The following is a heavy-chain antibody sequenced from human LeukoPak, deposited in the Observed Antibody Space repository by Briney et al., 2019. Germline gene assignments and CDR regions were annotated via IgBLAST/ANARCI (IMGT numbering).Heavy chain of an antibody. D-gene: IGHD3-16*01. J-gene: IGHJ5*02. CDR2: IYHSGST. Sequence: PSGTLSLTCAVSGGSISSSNWWSWVRQPPGKGLEWIGEIYHSGSTNYNPSLKSRVTISVDKSKNQFSLKLSSVTAADTAVYYCARKTNLLGEGFGIRPVYGFDPWSQGTLVTVSS. CDR3: ARKTNLLGEGFGIRPVYGFDP. CDR1: GGSISSSNW. V-gene: IGHV4-4*02.